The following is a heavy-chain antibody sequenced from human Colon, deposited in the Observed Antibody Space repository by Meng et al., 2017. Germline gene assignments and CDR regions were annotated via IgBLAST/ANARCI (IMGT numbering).Heavy chain of an antibody. D-gene: IGHD3-16*01. Sequence: SETLSLTCSVSGYSITSGFYWGWIRQPPGKGLEFIGTIYHSGSTYYNSSLRSRVSISVDTSKNQFSLKLTSVTAADSAVYYCASLNWGSPLDYWGQGNLVNVAS. CDR3: ASLNWGSPLDY. CDR1: GYSITSGFY. J-gene: IGHJ4*02. V-gene: IGHV4-38-2*01. CDR2: IYHSGST.